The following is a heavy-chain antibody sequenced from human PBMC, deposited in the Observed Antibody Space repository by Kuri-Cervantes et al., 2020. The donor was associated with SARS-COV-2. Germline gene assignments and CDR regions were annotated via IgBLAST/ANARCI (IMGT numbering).Heavy chain of an antibody. CDR1: GYSISSGYY. J-gene: IGHJ6*03. CDR2: IYTSGST. CDR3: ARVPRHICSSTSCYILGRGNYYYMDV. D-gene: IGHD2-2*02. V-gene: IGHV4-61*02. Sequence: SQTLSLTCAVSGYSISSGYYWGWIRQPAGKGLEWIGRIYTSGSTNYNPSLKSRVTMSVDTSKNQFSLKLSSVTAADTAVYYCARVPRHICSSTSCYILGRGNYYYMDVWGKGTTVTVSS.